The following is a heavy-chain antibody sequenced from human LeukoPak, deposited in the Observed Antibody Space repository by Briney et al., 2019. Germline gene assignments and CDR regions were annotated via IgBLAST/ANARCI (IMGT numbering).Heavy chain of an antibody. D-gene: IGHD3-22*01. Sequence: GGSLRLSCAASGFTFDDYGMSWVRQPPGKGLEWVSSITGIGGYTYYADSVKGRFTISRDNSKNTLYLQMNSLRVEDTAVYYCAQLSSDDSSGYYWSLFDYWGQGTLVTVSS. J-gene: IGHJ4*02. V-gene: IGHV3-23*01. CDR2: ITGIGGYT. CDR3: AQLSSDDSSGYYWSLFDY. CDR1: GFTFDDYG.